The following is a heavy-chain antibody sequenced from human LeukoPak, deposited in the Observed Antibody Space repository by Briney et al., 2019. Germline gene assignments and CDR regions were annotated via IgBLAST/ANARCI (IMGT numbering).Heavy chain of an antibody. Sequence: PGGSLRLSCAASGFTFSSYEMNWVRQAPGKGLEWVSYISSSGSTIYYADSVKGRFTISRDNAKNSLYLQMNSLRAEDTAVYYCARDGTYCSGGSCYPSFDYWGQGTLVTVSS. CDR3: ARDGTYCSGGSCYPSFDY. CDR1: GFTFSSYE. D-gene: IGHD2-15*01. J-gene: IGHJ4*02. V-gene: IGHV3-48*03. CDR2: ISSSGSTI.